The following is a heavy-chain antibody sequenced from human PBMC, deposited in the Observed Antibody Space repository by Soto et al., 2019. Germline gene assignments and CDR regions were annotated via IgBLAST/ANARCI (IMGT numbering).Heavy chain of an antibody. V-gene: IGHV1-18*01. CDR3: ARDGRQFVHNSENFDI. J-gene: IGHJ3*02. CDR2: ISAYNGDT. CDR1: GYTFRNYG. D-gene: IGHD6-6*01. Sequence: QVQLLQSGPEVKKPGASVKLSCKASGYTFRNYGINCVRQAPGQGLEWMGWISAYNGDTNYEQNFKGRVTLATDTPPRTDYLELRRLKSDDTAMYYCARDGRQFVHNSENFDIWGQGTKVTVSS.